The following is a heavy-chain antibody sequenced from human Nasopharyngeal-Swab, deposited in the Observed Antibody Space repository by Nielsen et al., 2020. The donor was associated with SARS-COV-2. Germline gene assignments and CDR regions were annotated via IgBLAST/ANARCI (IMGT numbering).Heavy chain of an antibody. V-gene: IGHV3-23*01. CDR2: ISGSGGST. D-gene: IGHD3-22*01. CDR3: ARGRAGGVSSYYYDIQGIDY. CDR1: GFTFSSYA. Sequence: GESLKISCAASGFTFSSYAMSWVRQAPGKGPEWVSAISGSGGSTYYADSVKGRFTISRDNSKNTLYLQMNSLRAGDTAVYYCARGRAGGVSSYYYDIQGIDYWGQGTLVTVSS. J-gene: IGHJ4*02.